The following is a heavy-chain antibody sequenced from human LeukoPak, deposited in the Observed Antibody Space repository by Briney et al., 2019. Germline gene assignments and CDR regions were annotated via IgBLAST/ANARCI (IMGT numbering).Heavy chain of an antibody. CDR3: AKDRWFGEFLTNSFDY. CDR2: ISYDGSNK. V-gene: IGHV3-30*18. D-gene: IGHD3-10*01. Sequence: GRSLRLSCAASGFTFSSYGMHWVRQAPGRGLEWVAVISYDGSNKYYADSVKGRFTISRDNSKNTLYLQMNSLRAEDTAVYYCAKDRWFGEFLTNSFDYWGQGTLVTVSS. J-gene: IGHJ4*02. CDR1: GFTFSSYG.